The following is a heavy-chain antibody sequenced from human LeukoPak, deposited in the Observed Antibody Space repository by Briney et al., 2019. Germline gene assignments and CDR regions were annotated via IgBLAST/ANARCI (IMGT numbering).Heavy chain of an antibody. CDR3: ARGLGSGDYVANAFDF. J-gene: IGHJ3*01. CDR2: ISGSGSYI. V-gene: IGHV3-21*01. Sequence: GGSLRLSCAASGFIFSSYAMNWVRQAPGKGLEWVSSISGSGSYIHYADSMRGRFTISRDNAKKSVYLHMSRLRAEDTAVYYCARGLGSGDYVANAFDFWGRGTTVSVS. CDR1: GFIFSSYA. D-gene: IGHD4-17*01.